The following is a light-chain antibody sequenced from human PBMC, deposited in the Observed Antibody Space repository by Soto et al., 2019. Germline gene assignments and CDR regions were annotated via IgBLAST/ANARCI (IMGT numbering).Light chain of an antibody. J-gene: IGLJ2*01. V-gene: IGLV2-14*01. Sequence: QSALTQPASVSGSPGQSITISCTGTSSDVGGYIYVSWYQQHPGKAPKLMIYDVSNRPSGVSNRFSGSKSGNTASLTISGLQAEDEADYYCSSYTSSSTGVVFGGGTKLTVL. CDR3: SSYTSSSTGVV. CDR1: SSDVGGYIY. CDR2: DVS.